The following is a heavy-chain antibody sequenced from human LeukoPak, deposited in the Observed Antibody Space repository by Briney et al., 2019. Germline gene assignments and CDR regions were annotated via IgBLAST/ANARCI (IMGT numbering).Heavy chain of an antibody. V-gene: IGHV1-69*13. J-gene: IGHJ6*02. CDR2: IIPIFGTA. CDR1: GGTFSSYA. D-gene: IGHD3-3*01. Sequence: ASVKVSCKASGGTFSSYAISWVRQAPGQGLEWMGGIIPIFGTANYAQKFQGRVTITADESTSTAYMELSSLRSEDTAVYYCARTEGLNSWSGYRFGYYYGMDVWGQGTTVTVSS. CDR3: ARTEGLNSWSGYRFGYYYGMDV.